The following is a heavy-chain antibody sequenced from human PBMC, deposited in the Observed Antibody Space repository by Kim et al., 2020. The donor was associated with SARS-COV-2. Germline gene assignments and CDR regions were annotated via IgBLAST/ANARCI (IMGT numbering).Heavy chain of an antibody. Sequence: YADSVKGRFTTARDNAKNSLYLQMSSLRAEDTAMYYCARADILTGYYFDYWGQGTLVTVSS. V-gene: IGHV3-11*03. D-gene: IGHD3-9*01. CDR3: ARADILTGYYFDY. J-gene: IGHJ4*02.